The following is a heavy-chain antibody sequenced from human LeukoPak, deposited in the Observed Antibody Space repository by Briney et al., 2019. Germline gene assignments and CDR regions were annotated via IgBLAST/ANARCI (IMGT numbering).Heavy chain of an antibody. Sequence: GGSLRLSCAASGFTFTSYDMNWVRQAPGKGLEWVSYISSSGSTIYYADSVKGRFTISRDNAKNSPYLQMNSLRAEDTAVYYCAKDPDCTSGVCYTFFDYWGQGTLVTVSS. CDR2: ISSSGSTI. CDR3: AKDPDCTSGVCYTFFDY. V-gene: IGHV3-48*03. CDR1: GFTFTSYD. D-gene: IGHD2-8*01. J-gene: IGHJ4*02.